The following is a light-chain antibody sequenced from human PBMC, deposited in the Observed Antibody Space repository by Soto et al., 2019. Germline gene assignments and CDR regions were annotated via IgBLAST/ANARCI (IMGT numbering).Light chain of an antibody. CDR3: ATWDTRLSAVV. CDR1: YSNVGNNF. V-gene: IGLV1-51*01. Sequence: QSVLTQPPSMSAAPGQKVTISCSGSYSNVGNNFVSWYQQFPGTAPKLLIFDNSQRPSGIPDRFFGSKSGSSATLGITGPRPGDEAVYYCATWDTRLSAVVFGGGTKRTV. CDR2: DNS. J-gene: IGLJ2*01.